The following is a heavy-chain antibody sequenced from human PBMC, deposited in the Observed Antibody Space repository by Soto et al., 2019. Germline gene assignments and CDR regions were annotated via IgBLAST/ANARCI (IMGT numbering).Heavy chain of an antibody. V-gene: IGHV5-51*01. CDR2: IYSGDSET. Sequence: GESLKISCKGSGYSFTNYWIGWVRQMPGKGLEWMGIIYSGDSETRYSPSFQGQVTISVDRSISTAYLQWSSLKASDTAMYYCARGMPIAVYNWFDPWGQGTLVTVSS. CDR1: GYSFTNYW. J-gene: IGHJ5*02. CDR3: ARGMPIAVYNWFDP. D-gene: IGHD1-20*01.